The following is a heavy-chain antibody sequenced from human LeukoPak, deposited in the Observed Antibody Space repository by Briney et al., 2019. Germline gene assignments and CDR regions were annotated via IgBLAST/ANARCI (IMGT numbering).Heavy chain of an antibody. D-gene: IGHD2/OR15-2a*01. CDR3: ARLGWGSMMWDY. J-gene: IGHJ4*02. CDR2: IYYSGST. V-gene: IGHV4-39*01. CDR1: GGSISSNNYY. Sequence: PSETLSLTCTVSGGSISSNNYYWGWIRQPPGKGLEWIGSIYYSGSTYYNPSLKSRVTISVDTPKNQFSLRLSSVSAADTAVYYCARLGWGSMMWDYWGQGTLVTVSS.